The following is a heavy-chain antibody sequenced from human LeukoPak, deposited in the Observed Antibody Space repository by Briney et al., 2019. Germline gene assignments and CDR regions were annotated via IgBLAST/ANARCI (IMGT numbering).Heavy chain of an antibody. CDR2: TYHRSKWYN. Sequence: SQTLSLTCAISGDSVSSNSAAWTWIRQSPSRGLEWLGRTYHRSKWYNDYAVSVKSRITINPDTSKNQFSLQLNSVTPEDTAVYYCAVGGPYYYYGMDVWGQGTTVTVSS. V-gene: IGHV6-1*01. CDR3: AVGGPYYYYGMDV. CDR1: GDSVSSNSAA. D-gene: IGHD3-10*01. J-gene: IGHJ6*02.